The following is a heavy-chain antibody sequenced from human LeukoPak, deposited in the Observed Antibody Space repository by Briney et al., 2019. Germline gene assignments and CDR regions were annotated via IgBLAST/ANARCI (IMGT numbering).Heavy chain of an antibody. CDR1: GFTFSTYA. Sequence: GGSLRLSCAASGFTFSTYAMHWVRQGPGKGLEWVAVISYDGSNKFYADSVKGRFTISRDNSKNTLYLQMSSLSAEDTAVYYCARTTTPHYYGSGSYALGYWGQGTLVTVSS. J-gene: IGHJ4*02. CDR3: ARTTTPHYYGSGSYALGY. D-gene: IGHD3-10*01. CDR2: ISYDGSNK. V-gene: IGHV3-30-3*01.